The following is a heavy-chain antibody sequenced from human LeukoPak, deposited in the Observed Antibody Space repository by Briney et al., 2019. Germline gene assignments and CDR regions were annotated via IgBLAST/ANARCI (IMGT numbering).Heavy chain of an antibody. Sequence: PGRSLRLSCAASGLTFDDYAIHWVRQAPGKGLGWVSGIGCNSGSIGYADSVKGQFTISRDNAKNSLYLQMNSLRAEDTALYYCAKGNEGYQVDYFDYWGQGTLVTVSS. CDR1: GLTFDDYA. V-gene: IGHV3-9*01. J-gene: IGHJ4*02. CDR2: IGCNSGSI. D-gene: IGHD6-13*01. CDR3: AKGNEGYQVDYFDY.